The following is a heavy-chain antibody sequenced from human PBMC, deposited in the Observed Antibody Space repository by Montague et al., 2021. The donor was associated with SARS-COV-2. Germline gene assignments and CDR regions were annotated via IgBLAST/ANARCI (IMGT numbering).Heavy chain of an antibody. CDR3: AKDYRGTAAAGTYYYYDTDV. CDR1: GFTFNSYA. CDR2: IYGSGGNT. Sequence: SLRLSCAASGFTFNSYAMSWVRLAPGKGLEWVSAIYGSGGNTYYADSVKGRFTISRDNSKNTLYLQMNSLRAEDTAVYYCAKDYRGTAAAGTYYYYDTDVWGQGTTVTVSS. J-gene: IGHJ6*02. D-gene: IGHD6-13*01. V-gene: IGHV3-23*01.